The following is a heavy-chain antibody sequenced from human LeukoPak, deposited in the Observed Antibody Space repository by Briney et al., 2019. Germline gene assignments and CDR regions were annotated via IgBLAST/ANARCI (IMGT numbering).Heavy chain of an antibody. CDR2: INSDGSST. V-gene: IGHV3-74*01. CDR3: AREAAGTDAFDI. CDR1: GFTFSSYW. Sequence: TGGSLRLSCAASGFTFSSYWMHWVRQAPGKGLVWVSRINSDGSSTSYADSVKGRFTISRDNAKNTLYLQMNSLRAEDTAVYYCAREAAGTDAFDIWGQGTMVTVSS. J-gene: IGHJ3*02. D-gene: IGHD6-13*01.